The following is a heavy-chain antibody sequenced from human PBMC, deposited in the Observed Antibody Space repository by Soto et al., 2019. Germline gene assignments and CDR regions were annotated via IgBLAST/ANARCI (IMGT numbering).Heavy chain of an antibody. D-gene: IGHD6-19*01. CDR3: AKDPVAVAAYYFDY. CDR1: GFTFDDYA. CDR2: ISWNSGSI. Sequence: PGGSLRLSCAASGFTFDDYAMHWVRQAPGKGLEWVSGISWNSGSIGYADSVKGRFTISRDNAKNSLYLQMNSLRAEDTALYYCAKDPVAVAAYYFDYWGQGTLVTVSS. J-gene: IGHJ4*02. V-gene: IGHV3-9*01.